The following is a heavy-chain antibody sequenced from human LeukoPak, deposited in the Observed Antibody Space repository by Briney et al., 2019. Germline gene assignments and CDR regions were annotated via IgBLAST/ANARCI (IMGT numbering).Heavy chain of an antibody. CDR1: GCTFTGYY. CDR2: INPNSGGT. V-gene: IGHV1-2*02. Sequence: GASVKVSCKASGCTFTGYYMHWVGQAPGQGLEWMGWINPNSGGTNYAQKFQGRVTMTRDTSISTAYMELSRLRSDDTAVYYCARGSAVSIKGAFDIWGQGTMVTVSS. D-gene: IGHD6-19*01. CDR3: ARGSAVSIKGAFDI. J-gene: IGHJ3*02.